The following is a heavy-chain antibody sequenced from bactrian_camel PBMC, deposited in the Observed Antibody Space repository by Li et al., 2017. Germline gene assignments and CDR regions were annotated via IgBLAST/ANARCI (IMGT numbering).Heavy chain of an antibody. V-gene: IGHV3S53*01. J-gene: IGHJ4*01. CDR3: AAVAEGRTVEGGVSLWTLFESGY. CDR1: VYTTGFWC. Sequence: VQLVESGGGSVQAGGSLRLSCTSNVYTTGFWCMAWFRHGRGKQGEGVATIDRDGRSSYADSVRGRFTISKDNDKNTLDLQMNSLRPEDTAMYYCAAVAEGRTVEGGVSLWTLFESGYWGQGTQVTVS. CDR2: IDRDGRS. D-gene: IGHD3*01.